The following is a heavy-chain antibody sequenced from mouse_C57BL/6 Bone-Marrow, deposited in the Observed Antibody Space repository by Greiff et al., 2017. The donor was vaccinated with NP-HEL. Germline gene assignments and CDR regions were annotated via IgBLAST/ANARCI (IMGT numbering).Heavy chain of an antibody. D-gene: IGHD4-1*01. CDR3: ARMRGIISPGNYFDY. Sequence: QVQLQQSGAELVKPGASVKLSCKASGYTFTSYWMHWVKQRPGRGLEWIGRIDPNSGGTKYNEKFKSKATLTVDKPSSTAYMQLSSLTSEDSADYYGARMRGIISPGNYFDYWGQGTTLTVSS. CDR1: GYTFTSYW. V-gene: IGHV1-72*01. J-gene: IGHJ2*01. CDR2: IDPNSGGT.